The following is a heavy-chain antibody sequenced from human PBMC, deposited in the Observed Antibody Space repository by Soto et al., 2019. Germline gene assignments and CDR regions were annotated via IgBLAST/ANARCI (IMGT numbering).Heavy chain of an antibody. J-gene: IGHJ4*02. Sequence: ETLSLTCTGAYGSISSDDWSWIRQPPGKGLEWIGYIYYSGSTNHNPSPKSRVTISVDTSKNQFSLKLGSVTAADTAVYYCARFLRDSSGYYEWYFDYWGQGTLATVSS. CDR2: IYYSGST. CDR1: YGSISSDD. V-gene: IGHV4-59*08. CDR3: ARFLRDSSGYYEWYFDY. D-gene: IGHD3-22*01.